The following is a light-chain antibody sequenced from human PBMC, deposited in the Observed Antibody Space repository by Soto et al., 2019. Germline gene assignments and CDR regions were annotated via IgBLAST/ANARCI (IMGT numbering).Light chain of an antibody. Sequence: DIQMTQSPSSLSASVGDRVTITCQASQDIKNYLNWYQQKPGKAPNLLIYDASNLKTGVPSRFSGSGSATHFTFTISSLQPEDIATYYCQPYDHLPPLSFGGGTTVEIK. CDR3: QPYDHLPPLS. J-gene: IGKJ4*01. V-gene: IGKV1-33*01. CDR1: QDIKNY. CDR2: DAS.